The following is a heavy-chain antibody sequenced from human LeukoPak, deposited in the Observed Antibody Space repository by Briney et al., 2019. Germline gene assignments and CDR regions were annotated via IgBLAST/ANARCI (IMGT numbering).Heavy chain of an antibody. J-gene: IGHJ5*02. CDR3: AKDDYYDSSGDPNWFDP. CDR1: GFTFSSYG. CDR2: IRSDGRDT. V-gene: IGHV3-74*01. D-gene: IGHD3-22*01. Sequence: PGGSLRLSCAASGFTFSSYGMSWVRQAPGKGLEWVSRIRSDGRDTRYAESVKGRFTISRDNAKNTLYLQMNSLRAEDTAVYFCAKDDYYDSSGDPNWFDPLGQRTLVTVSS.